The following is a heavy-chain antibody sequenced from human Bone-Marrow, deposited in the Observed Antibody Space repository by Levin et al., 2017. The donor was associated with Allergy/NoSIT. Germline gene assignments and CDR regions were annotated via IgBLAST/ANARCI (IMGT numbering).Heavy chain of an antibody. D-gene: IGHD4-17*01. J-gene: IGHJ3*01. CDR3: AKDKTVTPVDAFDL. V-gene: IGHV3-23*01. CDR2: LSAAGGST. Sequence: GGSLRLSCAASGFTFSNYAMSWVRQAPGKGMEWVAGLSAAGGSTYYAESAKGRFTISRDNSENILYLQMNTLRAEDTAIYFCAKDKTVTPVDAFDLWGQGTMVTVSS. CDR1: GFTFSNYA.